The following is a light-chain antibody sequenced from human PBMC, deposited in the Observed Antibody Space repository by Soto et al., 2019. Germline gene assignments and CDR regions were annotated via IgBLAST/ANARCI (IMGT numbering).Light chain of an antibody. J-gene: IGKJ4*01. CDR3: QQYHSWPIT. V-gene: IGKV3-15*01. CDR2: GAS. Sequence: VLTQSPATVSMSPGESATVSCRASQNVGSALAWYHHKPGQAPRLLVYGASTWATGIPVRFSASGSGTDFTLTISSLQSEDLAVYYCQQYHSWPITFGGGTKVEI. CDR1: QNVGSA.